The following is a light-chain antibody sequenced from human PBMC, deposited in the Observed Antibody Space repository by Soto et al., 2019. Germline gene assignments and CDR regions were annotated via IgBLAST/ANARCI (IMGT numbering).Light chain of an antibody. J-gene: IGLJ3*02. CDR3: TSYTTSSTWV. V-gene: IGLV2-14*01. CDR2: EVT. CDR1: NSDVGNYDY. Sequence: QSALTQPASVSGSPGQSITISCTGTNSDVGNYDYVSWYQQHPGKAPKLMLYEVTYRPSGVSTRFSGSKSGNTASLTISGLQPEDEADYYCTSYTTSSTWVFGGGTKLTVL.